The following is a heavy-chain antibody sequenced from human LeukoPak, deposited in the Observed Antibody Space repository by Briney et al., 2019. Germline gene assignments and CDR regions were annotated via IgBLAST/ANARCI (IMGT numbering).Heavy chain of an antibody. V-gene: IGHV4-34*01. CDR1: GGSFSGYY. CDR2: INHSGST. CDR3: ARDPDY. J-gene: IGHJ4*02. Sequence: SETLSLTCAVYGGSFSGYYWSWIRQPPGKGLEWIGEINHSGSTNYNLSLKSRVTISVDTSKNQFSLKLSSVTAADTAVYYCARDPDYWGQGTLVTVSS.